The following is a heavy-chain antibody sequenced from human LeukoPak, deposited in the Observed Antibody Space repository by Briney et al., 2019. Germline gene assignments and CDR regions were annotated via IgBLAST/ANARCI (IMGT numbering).Heavy chain of an antibody. Sequence: PSETLSLTCAVYGGSFSGYYWSWIRQPPGKGLEWIGEINHSGSTNYYPSLKSRVTISVDTSKNQFSLKLSSVTAADTAVYYCARVPTVTTWYYYYYMGVWGKGTTVTVSS. V-gene: IGHV4-34*01. J-gene: IGHJ6*03. CDR1: GGSFSGYY. D-gene: IGHD4-17*01. CDR3: ARVPTVTTWYYYYYMGV. CDR2: INHSGST.